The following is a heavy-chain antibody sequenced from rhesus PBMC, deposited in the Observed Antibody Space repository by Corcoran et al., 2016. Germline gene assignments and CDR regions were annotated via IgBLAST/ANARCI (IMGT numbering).Heavy chain of an antibody. D-gene: IGHD3-16*01. V-gene: IGHV4-147*01. CDR1: GGSISNNS. CDR3: ARLGASGTYYRDY. Sequence: QVQLQESGPGLVKPSETLSLTCAVSGGSISNNSWRWIRQSSGKGLEWIGYIYGGSGSTSYNPSLKSRITISTDTSKNQFSLKLNSVTAADTAVYYCARLGASGTYYRDYWGRGVLVTVSS. CDR2: IYGGSGST. J-gene: IGHJ4*01.